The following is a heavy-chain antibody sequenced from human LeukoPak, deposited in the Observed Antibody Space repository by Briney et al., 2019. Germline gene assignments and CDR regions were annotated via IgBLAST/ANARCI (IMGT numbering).Heavy chain of an antibody. D-gene: IGHD3-10*01. CDR2: IYPDDSET. J-gene: IGHJ5*02. V-gene: IGHV5-51*01. Sequence: GESLKISCKGSGYSFSNYWIGWVRQMPGKGLEWMGIIYPDDSETKYSPSFRGQVTISADKSISTAYLQWSSLKASDTAMYYCARLTGDWFDPWGQGTLVTVSS. CDR3: ARLTGDWFDP. CDR1: GYSFSNYW.